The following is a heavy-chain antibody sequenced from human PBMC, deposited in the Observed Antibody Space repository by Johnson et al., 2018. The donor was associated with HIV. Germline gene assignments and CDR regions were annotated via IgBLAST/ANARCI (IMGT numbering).Heavy chain of an antibody. CDR1: GFTFDDYG. CDR2: VHWNADTP. CDR3: ARRAGGVGGGFDI. V-gene: IGHV3-20*04. D-gene: IGHD3-10*01. J-gene: IGHJ3*02. Sequence: EVQLVESGGGVVRPGGSLRLSCAASGFTFDDYGMSWVRQAPGKGLEWVSGVHWNADTPSYAGSVKGRFTISRDTAKKSLYLQMNSLRVEDTALYYCARRAGGVGGGFDIWGQGTMVTVSS.